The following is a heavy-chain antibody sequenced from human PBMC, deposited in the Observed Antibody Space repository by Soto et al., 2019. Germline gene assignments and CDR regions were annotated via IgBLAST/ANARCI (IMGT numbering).Heavy chain of an antibody. Sequence: PSEKLTLTCSVSGGSISSGGYSWSWIRQPPGKGLEWIGYIYHSGSTYYNPSLKSRVTISVDRSKNQFSLKLSSVTAADTAVYYCDTLEANYYDSSGYGAFDIWGQGKMVT. CDR1: GGSISSGGYS. CDR3: DTLEANYYDSSGYGAFDI. D-gene: IGHD3-22*01. V-gene: IGHV4-30-2*01. J-gene: IGHJ3*02. CDR2: IYHSGST.